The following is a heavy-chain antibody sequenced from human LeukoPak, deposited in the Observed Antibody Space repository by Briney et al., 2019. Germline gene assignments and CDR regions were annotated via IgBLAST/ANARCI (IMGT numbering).Heavy chain of an antibody. Sequence: GASVKVSCKASGYTFTSYDINWVRQATGQGLEWMGWMNPNSGNTGYAQKFQGRVTMTRNTSISTAYMELSSLRSEDTAVYYCARGRSGSYPRPYYYYYMDVWGKGTTVTISS. CDR2: MNPNSGNT. CDR1: GYTFTSYD. J-gene: IGHJ6*03. CDR3: ARGRSGSYPRPYYYYYMDV. D-gene: IGHD1-26*01. V-gene: IGHV1-8*01.